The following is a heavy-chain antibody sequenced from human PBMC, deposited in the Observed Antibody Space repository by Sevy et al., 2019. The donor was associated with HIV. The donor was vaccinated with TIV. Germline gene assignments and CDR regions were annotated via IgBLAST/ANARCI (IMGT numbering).Heavy chain of an antibody. CDR1: GFTFSSYS. J-gene: IGHJ6*02. CDR2: ISSSSSTI. V-gene: IGHV3-48*02. D-gene: IGHD6-13*01. CDR3: SGDTEFGGELSIAAAGHYYYGLDF. Sequence: GGSLRLSCAASGFTFSSYSMNWVRQAPGKGLEWVSYISSSSSTIYYADSVKGRFTISRDNAKNSLYLQMNSLREEDTAVYYWSGDTEFGGELSIAAAGHYYYGLDFWGQGTTVTVSS.